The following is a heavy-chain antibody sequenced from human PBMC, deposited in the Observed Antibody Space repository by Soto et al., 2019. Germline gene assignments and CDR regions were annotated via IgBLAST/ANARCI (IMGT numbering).Heavy chain of an antibody. J-gene: IGHJ5*02. V-gene: IGHV1-18*01. CDR2: ISAYNGNT. CDR1: GYAFSTYG. Sequence: QVQLVQSATEVKKPGASVKVSCKASGYAFSTYGISWVRQAPGQGLEWMGWISAYNGNTNYAQKLQDRVTRTTDTSTSTAYMELRSLRSDDTAVYYCARSSGTSYIWFDPWGQGTLVTVSS. CDR3: ARSSGTSYIWFDP. D-gene: IGHD1-26*01.